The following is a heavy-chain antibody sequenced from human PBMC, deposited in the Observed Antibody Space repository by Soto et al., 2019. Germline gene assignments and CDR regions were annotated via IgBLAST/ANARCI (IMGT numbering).Heavy chain of an antibody. D-gene: IGHD2-15*01. Sequence: EVHLVESGGGLVKPGGSLRLSCAVSGFTFSTCTMNWVRQAPGKGLEWVSSISPSTSHIYYAASVKGRFTISRDNDKNSLFLQMNSLRAEDTAVYYCSGCSGGACHQNYGMDVWGQGTTVTVSS. V-gene: IGHV3-21*01. CDR2: ISPSTSHI. CDR1: GFTFSTCT. CDR3: SGCSGGACHQNYGMDV. J-gene: IGHJ6*02.